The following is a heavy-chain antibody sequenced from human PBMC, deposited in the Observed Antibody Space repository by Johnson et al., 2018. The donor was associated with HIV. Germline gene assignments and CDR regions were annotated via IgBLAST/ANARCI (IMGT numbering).Heavy chain of an antibody. CDR2: IYSDGNT. CDR1: GFTVSTNY. CDR3: ARDLLYGETAFDI. V-gene: IGHV3-66*01. Sequence: VQLVESGGGLAKPAWSPRLSCAASGFTVSTNYMTWVRQAPGKGLECVSLIYSDGNTYYADSVKGRFTISRDNSKNTLYLQVNSLRGEDTAVYYCARDLLYGETAFDIWGQGTMVTVSS. D-gene: IGHD4-17*01. J-gene: IGHJ3*02.